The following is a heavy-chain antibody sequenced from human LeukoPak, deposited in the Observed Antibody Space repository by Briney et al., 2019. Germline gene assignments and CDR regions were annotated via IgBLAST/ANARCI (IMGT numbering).Heavy chain of an antibody. CDR1: GGSFSGYY. D-gene: IGHD2-2*02. Sequence: SETLSLTCAVYGGSFSGYYWSWIRQPPGKGLEWIGEINHSGSTNYNPSLKSRVTISVDTSKNQLSLKLSSVTAADTAVYYCARRPGGYCSSTSCYMGYFQHWGQGTLVTVSS. V-gene: IGHV4-34*01. J-gene: IGHJ1*01. CDR2: INHSGST. CDR3: ARRPGGYCSSTSCYMGYFQH.